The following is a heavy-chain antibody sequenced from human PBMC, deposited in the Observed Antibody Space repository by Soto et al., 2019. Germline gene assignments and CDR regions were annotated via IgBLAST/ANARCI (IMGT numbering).Heavy chain of an antibody. V-gene: IGHV3-33*01. CDR1: GFTFSSYG. J-gene: IGHJ4*02. Sequence: QVQLVESGGGVVQPGRSLRLSCAASGFTFSSYGMHWVRQAPGKGLEWVAVIWYDGSNKKYADSVKGRFIISRDNSKNKLDLQVNSLRAEDTAVYYCARDGGRGYCANGVCYFDYWGQGTLVTVSS. D-gene: IGHD2-8*01. CDR2: IWYDGSNK. CDR3: ARDGGRGYCANGVCYFDY.